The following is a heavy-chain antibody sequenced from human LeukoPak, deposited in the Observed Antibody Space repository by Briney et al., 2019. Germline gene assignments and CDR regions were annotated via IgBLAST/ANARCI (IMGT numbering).Heavy chain of an antibody. CDR1: GGSFSGYY. D-gene: IGHD2/OR15-2a*01. CDR2: INHSGST. V-gene: IGHV4-34*01. J-gene: IGHJ6*03. CDR3: ARGFFYFSDLHYMDV. Sequence: SETLSLTCAVYGGSFSGYYWSWIRQPPGKGLEWIGEINHSGSTNYNPSLKSRVTISVDTSKNQFSLKLSSVTAADTAVYYCARGFFYFSDLHYMDVWGKGTTVTVSS.